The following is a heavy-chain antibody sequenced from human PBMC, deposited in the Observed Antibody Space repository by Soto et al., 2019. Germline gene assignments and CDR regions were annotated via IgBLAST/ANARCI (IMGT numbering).Heavy chain of an antibody. CDR1: GFTFSSYW. CDR3: RRGYDSGGDY. J-gene: IGHJ4*02. Sequence: GGSLRLSCAASGFTFSSYWMTWVRQAPGKGLEWVANIKRDGSEKYYEDSVKGRFTISRDNAKNSLYLQMNSLRAEDTAVYYCRRGYDSGGDYWGQGTLVTVSS. V-gene: IGHV3-7*01. CDR2: IKRDGSEK. D-gene: IGHD5-12*01.